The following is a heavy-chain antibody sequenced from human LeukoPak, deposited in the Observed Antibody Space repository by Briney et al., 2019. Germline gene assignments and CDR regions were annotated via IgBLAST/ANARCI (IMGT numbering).Heavy chain of an antibody. CDR2: ISYSGSA. CDR1: RGSISSTTYY. CDR3: ARDGTVATNWFDP. V-gene: IGHV4-39*07. Sequence: SETLSLTCTVSRGSISSTTYYWGWIRQPPGKGLEWIGSISYSGSAYYNTSLKSRLTISVDTSKNQFSLRLNSVTAADTAVYYCARDGTVATNWFDPWGQGTLVTVSS. J-gene: IGHJ5*02. D-gene: IGHD5-12*01.